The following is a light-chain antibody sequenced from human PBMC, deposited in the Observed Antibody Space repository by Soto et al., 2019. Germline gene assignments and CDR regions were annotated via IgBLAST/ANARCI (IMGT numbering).Light chain of an antibody. CDR1: QSISSW. V-gene: IGKV1-5*03. CDR3: QEYNSHSRYT. J-gene: IGKJ2*01. CDR2: TAS. Sequence: DIQMTQSPSTLSASVGDRVTITCRASQSISSWLAWYQQKPGKAPKLLIYTASSLESGVPSRFSGSGSGTAFTLTISSLQPDDFATYYCQEYNSHSRYTFGQGTKLETK.